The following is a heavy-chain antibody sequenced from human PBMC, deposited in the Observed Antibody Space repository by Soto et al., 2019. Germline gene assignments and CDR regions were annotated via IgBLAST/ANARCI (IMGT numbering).Heavy chain of an antibody. CDR3: ARHPPTGGPRPLPYRFDT. J-gene: IGHJ5*02. V-gene: IGHV5-10-1*01. CDR2: IDPSDSYT. D-gene: IGHD2-8*02. CDR1: GYSFTSYW. Sequence: PGESLKISCKGSGYSFTSYWISWVRQMPGKGLEWMGRIDPSDSYTNYSPSFQGHVTISADKSISSAHLQWSSLKASDTAMYYCARHPPTGGPRPLPYRFDTWGQGTLVTVSS.